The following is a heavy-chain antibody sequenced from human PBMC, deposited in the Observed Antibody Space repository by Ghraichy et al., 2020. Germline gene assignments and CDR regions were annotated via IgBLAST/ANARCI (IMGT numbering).Heavy chain of an antibody. Sequence: SETLSLTCAVYGGSFSGYYWSWIRQPPGKGLEWIGEINHSGSTNYNPSLKSRVTISVDTSKNQFSLKLSSVTAADTAVYYCARVDHYGSDYWGQGTLVTVSS. V-gene: IGHV4-34*01. J-gene: IGHJ4*02. CDR3: ARVDHYGSDY. CDR1: GGSFSGYY. D-gene: IGHD3-10*01. CDR2: INHSGST.